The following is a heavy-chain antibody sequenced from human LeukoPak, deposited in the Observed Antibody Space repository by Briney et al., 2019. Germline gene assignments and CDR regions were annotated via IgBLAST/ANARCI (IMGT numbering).Heavy chain of an antibody. D-gene: IGHD5-24*01. Sequence: GESLKISCKGSGYSFTSYWIGWVRQMPGKGLEWMGIIYPGDSDTKYNPPFQGQVTISVDKSITTAYLQWNSLKASDTAIYYCARRHDSGYNHFDPWGQGTLVTVSS. CDR3: ARRHDSGYNHFDP. CDR2: IYPGDSDT. V-gene: IGHV5-51*01. J-gene: IGHJ5*02. CDR1: GYSFTSYW.